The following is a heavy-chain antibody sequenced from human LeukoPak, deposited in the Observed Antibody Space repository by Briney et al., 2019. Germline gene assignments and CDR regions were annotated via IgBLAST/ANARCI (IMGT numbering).Heavy chain of an antibody. CDR2: INHSGST. CDR1: GGSFSGYY. Sequence: PSETLSLTCAVYGGSFSGYYRSWIRQPPGKGLEWIGEINHSGSTNYNPSLKSRVTISVDTSKNQFSLKLSSVTAADTAVYYCARYGHDWNYVNWFDPWGQGTLVTVSS. J-gene: IGHJ5*02. V-gene: IGHV4-34*01. D-gene: IGHD1-7*01. CDR3: ARYGHDWNYVNWFDP.